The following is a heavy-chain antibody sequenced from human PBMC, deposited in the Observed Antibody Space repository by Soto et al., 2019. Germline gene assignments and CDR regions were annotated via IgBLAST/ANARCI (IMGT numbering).Heavy chain of an antibody. J-gene: IGHJ2*01. Sequence: QVQLVQSGAEVKKPGSSVKVSCKASGGTFSSYAISWVRQAPGQGLEWMGGIIPIFGTANYAQKFQGRVTITAXXAXSRXYMELSSLRSEDTAVYYCARLDYDFWSGYHWYFDLWGRGTLVTVSS. CDR3: ARLDYDFWSGYHWYFDL. V-gene: IGHV1-69*12. CDR1: GGTFSSYA. CDR2: IIPIFGTA. D-gene: IGHD3-3*01.